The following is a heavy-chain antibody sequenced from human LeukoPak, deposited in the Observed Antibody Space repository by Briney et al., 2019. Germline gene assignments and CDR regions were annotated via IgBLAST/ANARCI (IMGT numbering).Heavy chain of an antibody. CDR3: AKEMSSRYSGTFAY. J-gene: IGHJ4*02. CDR2: ISGSNST. CDR1: GFTFSNYA. V-gene: IGHV3-23*01. D-gene: IGHD1-26*01. Sequence: PGGSLRLSCAASGFTFSNYAMSWVRQAPGKGLGWVSTISGSNSTYYADSVKGRFTISRDNSKNTLSLQMNSLRVEDTAVYYCAKEMSSRYSGTFAYWGQGTLVTVSS.